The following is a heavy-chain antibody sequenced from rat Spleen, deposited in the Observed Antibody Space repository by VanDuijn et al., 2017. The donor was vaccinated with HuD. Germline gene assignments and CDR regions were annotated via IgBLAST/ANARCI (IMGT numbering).Heavy chain of an antibody. J-gene: IGHJ2*01. CDR1: GFTFSNYY. Sequence: EVQLVESGGGLVQPGGSLKFSCAASGFTFSNYYMAWVRQAPTKGLEWVAYISTGGDNTYYRDSLKGRFTISRDIANSTLYLRMNSLRSEDTATYYCTRGGFFRHWGQGVMVTVSS. D-gene: IGHD1-6*01. CDR2: ISTGGDNT. V-gene: IGHV5S23*01. CDR3: TRGGFFRH.